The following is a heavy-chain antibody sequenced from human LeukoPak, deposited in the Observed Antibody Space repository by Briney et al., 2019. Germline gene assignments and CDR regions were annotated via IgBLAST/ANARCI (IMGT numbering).Heavy chain of an antibody. J-gene: IGHJ4*02. CDR2: ISSSSSYI. CDR1: GFTFSSYS. D-gene: IGHD6-13*01. V-gene: IGHV3-21*01. Sequence: GGSLRLSCAASGFTFSSYSMNWVRQAPGKGLEWVSSISSSSSYIYYADSVKGRFTISRDNAKNSLYLQMNSLRAEDTAAYYCARGGPIAAAPDYWGQGTLVTVSS. CDR3: ARGGPIAAAPDY.